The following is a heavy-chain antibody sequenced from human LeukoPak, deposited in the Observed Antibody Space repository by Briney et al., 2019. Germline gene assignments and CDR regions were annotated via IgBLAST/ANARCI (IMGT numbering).Heavy chain of an antibody. V-gene: IGHV1-18*01. CDR2: ISAYNGNT. CDR3: ARVSETSDYDILTGFPPYYYYYMDV. D-gene: IGHD3-9*01. J-gene: IGHJ6*03. CDR1: GYTFTSYG. Sequence: ASVKVSCKASGYTFTSYGISWVRQAPGQGLEWMGWISAYNGNTNYAQKLQGRVTMTTDTSTSTAYMELRSLRSDDTAVYYCARVSETSDYDILTGFPPYYYYYMDVWGKGTTVTISS.